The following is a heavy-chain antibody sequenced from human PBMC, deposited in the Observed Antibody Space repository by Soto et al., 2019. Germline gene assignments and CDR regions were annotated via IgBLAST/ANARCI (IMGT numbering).Heavy chain of an antibody. CDR3: ARGDRGAFDL. CDR1: GFTFSYNW. V-gene: IGHV3-74*01. Sequence: EVQLVESGGGLVRPGGSLRLSCAASGFTFSYNWMHWVRQAPGKGLVWVSRIHSDGSSTTYADFVKGRFIISRDNARNTVDLQMNSVRVEDTAVYYCARGDRGAFDLWGQGTVVTVSS. D-gene: IGHD1-26*01. J-gene: IGHJ3*01. CDR2: IHSDGSST.